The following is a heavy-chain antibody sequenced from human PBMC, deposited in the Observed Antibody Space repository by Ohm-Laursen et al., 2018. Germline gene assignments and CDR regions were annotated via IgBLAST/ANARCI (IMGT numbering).Heavy chain of an antibody. J-gene: IGHJ4*02. CDR2: VNSDGRRT. CDR1: GFTFSRYW. V-gene: IGHV3-74*01. CDR3: ARDLNGAGYSNFDY. D-gene: IGHD6-13*01. Sequence: SLRLSCAASGFTFSRYWMHWVRQAPGKGLVWVARVNSDGRRTAYADSVRGRFILSRDNAKNTLYVQMNSLRAEDTAMYYCARDLNGAGYSNFDYWGQGTLLTVSS.